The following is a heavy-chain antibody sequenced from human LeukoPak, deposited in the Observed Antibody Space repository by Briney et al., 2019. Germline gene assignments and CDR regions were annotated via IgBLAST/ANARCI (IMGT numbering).Heavy chain of an antibody. Sequence: NWVRQAPGKGLEWVSSISSSSSYIYYADSVKGRFTTSRDNAKNSLYLQMNSLRAEDTAVYYCAREGGATSIDYWGQGTLVTVSS. J-gene: IGHJ4*02. CDR2: ISSSSSYI. CDR3: AREGGATSIDY. D-gene: IGHD1-26*01. V-gene: IGHV3-21*01.